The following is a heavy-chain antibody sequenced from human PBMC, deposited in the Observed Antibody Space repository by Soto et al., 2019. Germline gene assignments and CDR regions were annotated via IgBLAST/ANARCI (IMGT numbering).Heavy chain of an antibody. Sequence: QVHLVESGGGVVQPGGSLRLSCAASGFTFTNYGMHWLRQAPGKGLEWVAVIWYDGSKEYYAESVKGRFTISRDSSKNTVYLQMSSRRAEDTAMYHCARDIGWTHYLVDYWGQGTLVTVPS. CDR3: ARDIGWTHYLVDY. D-gene: IGHD6-19*01. V-gene: IGHV3-33*01. J-gene: IGHJ4*02. CDR1: GFTFTNYG. CDR2: IWYDGSKE.